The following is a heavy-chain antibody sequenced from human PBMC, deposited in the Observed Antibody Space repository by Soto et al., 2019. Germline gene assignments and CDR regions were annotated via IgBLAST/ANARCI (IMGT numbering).Heavy chain of an antibody. J-gene: IGHJ6*02. CDR3: ARVGYCSSTSCYPYYGMDV. CDR2: ISAYNGNT. CDR1: GYTFTSYG. V-gene: IGHV1-18*04. Sequence: ASVKVSCKASGYTFTSYGISRVRQAPGQGLEWMGWISAYNGNTNYAQKLQGRVTMTTDTSTSTAYMELRSLRSDDTAVYYCARVGYCSSTSCYPYYGMDVWGQGTTVTVSS. D-gene: IGHD2-2*01.